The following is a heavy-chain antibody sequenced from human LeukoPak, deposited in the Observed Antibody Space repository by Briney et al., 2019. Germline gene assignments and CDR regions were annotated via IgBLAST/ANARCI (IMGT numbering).Heavy chain of an antibody. CDR3: ARTTVGYSSSWYFDY. J-gene: IGHJ4*02. D-gene: IGHD6-13*01. V-gene: IGHV4-59*01. Sequence: SETLSLTCTVSGGSISSYYWSWIRQPPGKGLEWIGYIYYSGSTNYNPSLKSRVTISVDTSKNQFSLKLCSVTAADTAVYYCARTTVGYSSSWYFDYWGQGTLVTVSS. CDR2: IYYSGST. CDR1: GGSISSYY.